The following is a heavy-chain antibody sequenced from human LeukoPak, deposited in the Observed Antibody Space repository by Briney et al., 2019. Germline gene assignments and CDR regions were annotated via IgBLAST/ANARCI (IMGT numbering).Heavy chain of an antibody. CDR3: ARDQYYSDASGYPYDV. Sequence: GGSLRLSCEASGFSFSTYNMNWVRLAPGKGLEWVSYISGSSSQVCYADSVKGRFTSSRDNAKNSLYLQMSSLRVEDTAVYYCARDQYYSDASGYPYDVWGQGTMVTVSS. V-gene: IGHV3-21*01. CDR1: GFSFSTYN. D-gene: IGHD3-22*01. J-gene: IGHJ3*01. CDR2: ISGSSSQV.